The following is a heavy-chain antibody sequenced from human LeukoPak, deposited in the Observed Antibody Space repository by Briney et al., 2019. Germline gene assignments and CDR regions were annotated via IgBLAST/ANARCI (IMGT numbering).Heavy chain of an antibody. D-gene: IGHD1-14*01. Sequence: GGSLRLSCAASGFTFSNYAMTWVRQAPGKGLEWVSGISSGGTTDSADSVKGRFTISRDSSKNTLYLQMNSLRAEDTAVYYCAKDAGNRNYLDYWGQGTLVTVSS. CDR1: GFTFSNYA. CDR3: AKDAGNRNYLDY. J-gene: IGHJ4*02. CDR2: ISSGGTT. V-gene: IGHV3-23*01.